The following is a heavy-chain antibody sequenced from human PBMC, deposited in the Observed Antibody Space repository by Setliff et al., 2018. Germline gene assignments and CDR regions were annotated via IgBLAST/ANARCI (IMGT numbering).Heavy chain of an antibody. V-gene: IGHV3-21*01. CDR2: ISSSSTYI. D-gene: IGHD3-16*01. Sequence: ESLKISCAASGFTFSSYTMNWVRQAPGKGLEWVTAISSSSTYIFYADSVKGRFTISRDNARNALYLQMNSLRVEDMAVYYCARDGGSGMIKTYYYGLDVWGQGTTVTVSS. CDR1: GFTFSSYT. J-gene: IGHJ6*02. CDR3: ARDGGSGMIKTYYYGLDV.